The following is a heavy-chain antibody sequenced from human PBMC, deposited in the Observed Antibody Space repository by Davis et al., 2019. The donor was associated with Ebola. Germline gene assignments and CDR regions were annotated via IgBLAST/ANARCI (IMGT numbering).Heavy chain of an antibody. V-gene: IGHV3-21*04. J-gene: IGHJ4*02. CDR3: AKDFRAVTTYLPSQ. CDR1: GFPFSSYR. CDR2: IRTSSSYI. Sequence: GESLKIPCPPSGFPFSSYRMNWFRQAPGKGLEWVSPIRTSSSYIYYADSVKGRFTISRDNAKNSLYLQMNSMEAEDTAVYYCAKDFRAVTTYLPSQWGQGTLVTVSS. D-gene: IGHD4-17*01.